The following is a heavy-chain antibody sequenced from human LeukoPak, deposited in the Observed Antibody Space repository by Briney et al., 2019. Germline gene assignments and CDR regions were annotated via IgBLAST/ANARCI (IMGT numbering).Heavy chain of an antibody. Sequence: GGSLRLSCAASGFTFSSYAMSWVRQAPGKGLEWVSGISTNGGSTSYADSVKGRFTISRDNPRNTLYMEMNSLRAEDTAVYYCARDQENVLLWFGGFDYWGQGTLVTVSS. D-gene: IGHD3-10*01. CDR3: ARDQENVLLWFGGFDY. J-gene: IGHJ4*02. CDR1: GFTFSSYA. V-gene: IGHV3-23*01. CDR2: ISTNGGST.